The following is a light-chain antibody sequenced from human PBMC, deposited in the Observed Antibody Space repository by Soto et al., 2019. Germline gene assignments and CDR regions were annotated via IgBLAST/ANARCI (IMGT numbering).Light chain of an antibody. V-gene: IGKV3-11*01. CDR2: ETS. J-gene: IGKJ4*01. CDR3: QHHSNWLRT. CDR1: QTVGGH. Sequence: EVVLTQSPATLSLSPGERATLSCRASQTVGGHFAWYQQKPGQAPRLLISETSNRATGIPGRFGGSGSGTDVTLTISSLEPEDFAVYYCQHHSNWLRTCGGGTKVEIE.